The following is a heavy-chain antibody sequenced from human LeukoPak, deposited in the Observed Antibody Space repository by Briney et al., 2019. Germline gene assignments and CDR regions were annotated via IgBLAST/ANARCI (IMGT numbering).Heavy chain of an antibody. J-gene: IGHJ5*02. V-gene: IGHV1-2*02. CDR3: ARVTYDFWSGYRFDP. CDR1: GYTFTGYY. CDR2: INPNSGGT. Sequence: ASVKVSCKASGYTFTGYYMHWVRQAPGQGLEWMGWINPNSGGTNYAQKFQGRVTMTRDTSISTAYMELSRLRSDDTAVYYCARVTYDFWSGYRFDPWGQGTLVTVSS. D-gene: IGHD3-3*01.